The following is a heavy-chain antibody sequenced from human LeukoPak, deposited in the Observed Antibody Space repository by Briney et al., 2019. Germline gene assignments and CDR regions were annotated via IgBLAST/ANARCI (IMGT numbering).Heavy chain of an antibody. CDR1: GFTFDDYA. CDR2: ISWNSGSI. D-gene: IGHD3-10*01. J-gene: IGHJ4*02. Sequence: GGSLRLSCAASGFTFDDYAMHWVRQAPGKGLEWVSGISWNSGSIGYADSVKGRFTISRDNAKNSLYLQMNSLRAEDTALYYCAKISSGYDFDYWGQGTLVTVSS. V-gene: IGHV3-9*01. CDR3: AKISSGYDFDY.